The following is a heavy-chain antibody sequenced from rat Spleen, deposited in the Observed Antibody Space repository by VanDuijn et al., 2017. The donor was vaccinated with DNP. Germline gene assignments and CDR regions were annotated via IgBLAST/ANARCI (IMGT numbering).Heavy chain of an antibody. V-gene: IGHV3-3*01. CDR2: LSSEGSN. J-gene: IGHJ2*01. CDR3: ARFEGGYTLYFDY. D-gene: IGHD1-3*01. Sequence: EVRLQESGPGLVKPSQSLSLTCSVTGYSITSSYRWHWIRKFPGNELEWMGYLSSEGSNKSNPSHKSRISITRDTSKNRFFLQVNSVNNEDTATYYCARFEGGYTLYFDYWGQGVMVTVSS. CDR1: GYSITSSYR.